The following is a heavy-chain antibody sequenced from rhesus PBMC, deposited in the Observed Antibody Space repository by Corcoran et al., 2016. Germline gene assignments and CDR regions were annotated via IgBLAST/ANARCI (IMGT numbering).Heavy chain of an antibody. V-gene: IGHV3-183*01. CDR3: TSYSSSGPDV. Sequence: EVQLVETGGGLVPPGGALKLSCAASGFPFNNYIMNWLRQAPGKGLEGVSSISRASSYIYYADSVKGRFTISRDNAKNSLSLQMNSLRAEDTAVYYCTSYSSSGPDVWGRGVLVTVSS. D-gene: IGHD6-43*01. J-gene: IGHJ5-2*02. CDR1: GFPFNNYI. CDR2: ISRASSYI.